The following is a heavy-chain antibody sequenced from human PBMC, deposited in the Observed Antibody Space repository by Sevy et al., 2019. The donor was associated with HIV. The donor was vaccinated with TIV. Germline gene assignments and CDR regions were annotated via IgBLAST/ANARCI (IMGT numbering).Heavy chain of an antibody. D-gene: IGHD3-22*01. V-gene: IGHV3-23*01. CDR3: AKVGGSSGDYYVGY. CDR2: ISGSGGST. J-gene: IGHJ4*02. CDR1: GFTFSSYA. Sequence: GSLRLSCAASGFTFSSYAMSWVRQAPGKGLEWVSAISGSGGSTYYADSVKGRFTISRDNSKNTLYLQMNSLRAEDTALYYCAKVGGSSGDYYVGYWGQGTLVTVSS.